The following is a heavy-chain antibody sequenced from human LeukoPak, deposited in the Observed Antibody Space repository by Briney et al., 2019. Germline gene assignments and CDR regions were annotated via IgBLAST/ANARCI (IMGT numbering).Heavy chain of an antibody. CDR3: ARGWYDFWSGYYGY. D-gene: IGHD3-3*01. Sequence: GASVNVSCKASGYTFTGYYMHWVRQAPGQGLEWMGWINPNSGGTNYAQKFQGRVTMTRDTSISTAYMELSRLRSDDTAVYYCARGWYDFWSGYYGYWGQGTLVTVSS. V-gene: IGHV1-2*02. J-gene: IGHJ4*02. CDR1: GYTFTGYY. CDR2: INPNSGGT.